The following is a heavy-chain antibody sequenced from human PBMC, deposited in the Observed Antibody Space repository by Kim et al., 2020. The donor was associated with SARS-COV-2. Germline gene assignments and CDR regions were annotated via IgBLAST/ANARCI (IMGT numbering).Heavy chain of an antibody. Sequence: NTKYSQKCQGRVTITRDTSASTAYMELSSLRSEDTAVYYCAGIDYGDYVYWGQGTLVTVSS. D-gene: IGHD4-17*01. CDR2: NT. J-gene: IGHJ4*02. CDR3: AGIDYGDYVY. V-gene: IGHV1-3*01.